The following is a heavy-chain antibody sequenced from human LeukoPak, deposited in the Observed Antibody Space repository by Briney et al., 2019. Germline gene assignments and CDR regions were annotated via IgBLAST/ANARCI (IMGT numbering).Heavy chain of an antibody. CDR3: ARGPGLNWFDP. Sequence: GASVKVSCKASGYTFTSYYMHWVRQAPGQGLEWMGIINPSGGSTSYAQKFQGRVTMTRDMSTSTVYMELSSLRSDDTAVYYCARGPGLNWFDPWGQGTLVTVSS. CDR2: INPSGGST. V-gene: IGHV1-46*01. D-gene: IGHD6-19*01. CDR1: GYTFTSYY. J-gene: IGHJ5*02.